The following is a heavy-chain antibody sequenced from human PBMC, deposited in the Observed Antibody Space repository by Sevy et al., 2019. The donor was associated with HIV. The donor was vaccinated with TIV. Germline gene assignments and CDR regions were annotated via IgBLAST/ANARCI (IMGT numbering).Heavy chain of an antibody. D-gene: IGHD1-1*01. Sequence: GGSLRLSCAASGFTFSSYAMHWVRQAPDKGLEWVAVISYDGSNKYYADSVKGRFTISRDNSKNTLYLQMNSLRAEDTAVYYCAREHWNPRVGGMDVWGQGTTVTVSS. CDR1: GFTFSSYA. CDR3: AREHWNPRVGGMDV. CDR2: ISYDGSNK. V-gene: IGHV3-30-3*01. J-gene: IGHJ6*02.